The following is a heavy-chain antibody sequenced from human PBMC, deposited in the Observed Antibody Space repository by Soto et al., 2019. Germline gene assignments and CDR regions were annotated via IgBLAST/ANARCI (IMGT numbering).Heavy chain of an antibody. V-gene: IGHV4-34*01. D-gene: IGHD4-17*01. CDR2: INHSGRV. CDR1: GGSFSGHS. J-gene: IGHJ4*02. Sequence: SETLSLTCAVHGGSFSGHSWTWIRQSPGKGLEWIGDINHSGRVNYSPSLKSRVTISLDTSKNQFSLKLSSVTAADTAVYYCARDDYGDYALDYWGQGTLVTVSS. CDR3: ARDDYGDYALDY.